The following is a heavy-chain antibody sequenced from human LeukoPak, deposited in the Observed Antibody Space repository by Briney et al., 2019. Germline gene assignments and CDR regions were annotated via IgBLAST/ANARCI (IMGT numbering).Heavy chain of an antibody. CDR1: GYSINSGYW. CDR3: VRHFTVTTDYFDY. D-gene: IGHD4-17*01. J-gene: IGHJ4*02. Sequence: PPETLSLTCAVSGYSINSGYWWGWIRQPPGKGLEWIGSIFHSGSTNYNPSLKSRVTISVDTSKNHFSLKLSSVTAADTAVYYCVRHFTVTTDYFDYWGQGALVTVSS. CDR2: IFHSGST. V-gene: IGHV4-38-2*01.